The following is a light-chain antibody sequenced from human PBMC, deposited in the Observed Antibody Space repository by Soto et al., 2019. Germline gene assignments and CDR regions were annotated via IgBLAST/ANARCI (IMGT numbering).Light chain of an antibody. CDR3: QQYGSSPKMYT. CDR2: GVS. Sequence: EIVLTQSPGTLSLSPGERATLSCRASQSVSSSYLAWYHQKPGQAPRLLIYGVSSRATGIPDRFSGSGSGTDFTLTISRLEPEDFAVDYCQQYGSSPKMYTFGQGTKLEIK. CDR1: QSVSSSY. V-gene: IGKV3-20*01. J-gene: IGKJ2*01.